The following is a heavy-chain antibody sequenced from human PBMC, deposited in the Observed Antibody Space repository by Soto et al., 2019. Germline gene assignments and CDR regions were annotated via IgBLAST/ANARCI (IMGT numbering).Heavy chain of an antibody. J-gene: IGHJ4*02. CDR2: INPTGGGT. CDR3: ARGLAAGDH. D-gene: IGHD6-13*01. CDR1: GYTFTNYY. V-gene: IGHV1-46*01. Sequence: ASVKVSCKASGYTFTNYYIHWVRQAPGQGLEWMSIINPTGGGTNYAQKLQGRVTLARDTFTNTVHMDLTSLTSEDTAIYYCARGLAAGDHWGQGTLVTVS.